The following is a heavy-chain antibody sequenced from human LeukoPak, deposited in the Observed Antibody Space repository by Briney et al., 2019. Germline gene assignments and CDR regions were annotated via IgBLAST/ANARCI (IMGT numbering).Heavy chain of an antibody. Sequence: PGRSLRLSCAASGFMFSSSGMHWVRQAPGKGLEWVALLSHDGGNKYYADSVKGRFTISRDNSKNTLYLQMNSLRTEDTAVYYCAKDRRYCSSSSCHQSDFDYWGQGTLVTVSS. V-gene: IGHV3-30*18. CDR1: GFMFSSSG. J-gene: IGHJ4*02. D-gene: IGHD2-2*01. CDR3: AKDRRYCSSSSCHQSDFDY. CDR2: LSHDGGNK.